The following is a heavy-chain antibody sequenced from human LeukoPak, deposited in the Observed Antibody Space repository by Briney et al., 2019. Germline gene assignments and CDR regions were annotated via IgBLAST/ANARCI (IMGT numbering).Heavy chain of an antibody. CDR2: IYYSGST. CDR1: SGSISSASYY. CDR3: ATVSSLGGYSHGYVEK. J-gene: IGHJ4*02. Sequence: PSETLSLTCTVSSGSISSASYYWGWIRQPPGKGLEWFGSIYYSGSTYYNPSLRSRVTISVDTSKNQFSLKLSPVTAADTAVYYCATVSSLGGYSHGYVEKWGQGTLVTVSS. D-gene: IGHD5-12*01. V-gene: IGHV4-39*01.